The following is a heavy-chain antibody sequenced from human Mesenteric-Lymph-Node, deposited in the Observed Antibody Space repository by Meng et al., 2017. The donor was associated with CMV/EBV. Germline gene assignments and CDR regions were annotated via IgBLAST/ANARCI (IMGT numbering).Heavy chain of an antibody. Sequence: ASVKVSCKASGYIFSTYYIHWVRQAPGQGLEWMGIINPSGDTTSYAQKFQGRVTMTRDTSTGTVYMELSSLRSEDTAVYYCATEGGLSADSPPPPSAYWGQGTLVTVSS. V-gene: IGHV1-46*01. CDR2: INPSGDTT. CDR1: GYIFSTYY. D-gene: IGHD3-16*01. J-gene: IGHJ4*02. CDR3: ATEGGLSADSPPPPSAY.